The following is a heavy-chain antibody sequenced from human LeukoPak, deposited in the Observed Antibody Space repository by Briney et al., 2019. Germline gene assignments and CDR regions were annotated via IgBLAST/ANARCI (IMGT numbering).Heavy chain of an antibody. D-gene: IGHD3-10*01. J-gene: IGHJ4*02. V-gene: IGHV3-30-3*02. CDR1: GFTFSSYA. CDR3: AKLAKYFYGSETYYFFEH. Sequence: GGSLRLSCAASGFTFSSYAMHWVRQAPGKGLEWVAVISYDGRNKYYADSVKGRFTISRDNAKNSLYLQMNSLRVEDTAVYYCAKLAKYFYGSETYYFFEHWGQGTPVTASS. CDR2: ISYDGRNK.